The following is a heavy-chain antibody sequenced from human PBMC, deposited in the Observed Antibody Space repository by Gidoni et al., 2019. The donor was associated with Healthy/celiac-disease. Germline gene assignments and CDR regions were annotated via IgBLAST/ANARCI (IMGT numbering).Heavy chain of an antibody. J-gene: IGHJ4*02. D-gene: IGHD1-26*01. CDR2: ISSSSSYT. CDR1: GFTFSAYY. V-gene: IGHV3-11*06. Sequence: QVQPVESGGGLVKPAGSLRLSCAASGFTFSAYYMSWIRQAPGNGLEWVSYISSSSSYTNYADSVKGRFTISRDNAKNSLYLQMNSLRAEDTAVYYCASYRWPGYFDYWGQGTLVTVSS. CDR3: ASYRWPGYFDY.